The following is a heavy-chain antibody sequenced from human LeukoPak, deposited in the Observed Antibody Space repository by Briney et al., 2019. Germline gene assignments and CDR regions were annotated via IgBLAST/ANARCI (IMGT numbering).Heavy chain of an antibody. J-gene: IGHJ6*02. V-gene: IGHV1-18*01. CDR3: VRDRGEWIDQYYGMDV. Sequence: SVKVSCKASGYTFTSYGISWVRQAPGQGLEWMGWISGYNGNTNSAQKVQGRVTMTTDTSTSTAYMELRSLRSDDTAVYYCVRDRGEWIDQYYGMDVWGQGTTVTVSS. CDR2: ISGYNGNT. D-gene: IGHD3-10*01. CDR1: GYTFTSYG.